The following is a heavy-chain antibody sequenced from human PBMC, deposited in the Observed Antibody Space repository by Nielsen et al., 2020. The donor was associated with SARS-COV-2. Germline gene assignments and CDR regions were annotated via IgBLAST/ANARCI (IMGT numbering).Heavy chain of an antibody. CDR1: GYTFTHYA. V-gene: IGHV1-8*02. D-gene: IGHD1-26*01. CDR3: ATSGSYYDYFDY. J-gene: IGHJ4*02. CDR2: MNPNSGNT. Sequence: ASVKVSCKASGYTFTHYAVDWVRQAPGQGLEWMGWMNPNSGNTGYAQKFQGRVTMTRNTSISTAYMELSSLRSEDTAVYYCATSGSYYDYFDYWGQGTLVTVSS.